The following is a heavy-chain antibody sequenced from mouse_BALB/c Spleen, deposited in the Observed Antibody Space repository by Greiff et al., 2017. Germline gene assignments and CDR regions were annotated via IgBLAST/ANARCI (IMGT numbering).Heavy chain of an antibody. J-gene: IGHJ1*01. CDR1: GFNIKDTY. CDR3: AREYDGFRYFDV. CDR2: IDPANGNT. D-gene: IGHD1-1*01. V-gene: IGHV14-3*02. Sequence: VQLQQSGAELVKPGASVKLSCTASGFNIKDTYMHWVKQRPEQGLEWIGRIDPANGNTKYDPKFQGKATITADTSSNTAYLQLSSLTSEDTAVYYCAREYDGFRYFDVWGAGTTVTVSS.